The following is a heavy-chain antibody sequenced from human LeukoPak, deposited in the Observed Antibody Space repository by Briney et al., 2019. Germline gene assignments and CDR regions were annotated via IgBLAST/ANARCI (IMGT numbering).Heavy chain of an antibody. D-gene: IGHD2-2*01. CDR3: ARDTGHQLSRRNYYAMDV. CDR1: GGSLNGHY. CDR2: GSESGGT. V-gene: IGHV4-34*01. J-gene: IGHJ6*02. Sequence: SETLSLTCAVYGGSLNGHYWSWIRQPPGKGLEWIGEGSESGGTKFNPSLKSRVTISVDTSKNQFSLKVSSVTAADTAVYYCARDTGHQLSRRNYYAMDVWGQGTTVTVSS.